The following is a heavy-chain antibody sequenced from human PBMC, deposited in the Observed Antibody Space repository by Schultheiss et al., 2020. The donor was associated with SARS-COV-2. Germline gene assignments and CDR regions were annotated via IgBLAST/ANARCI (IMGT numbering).Heavy chain of an antibody. J-gene: IGHJ4*02. V-gene: IGHV3-74*01. CDR3: ARAQGYDYVWGSYRYLDY. Sequence: GGSLRLSCAASGFTFSSYWMHWVRQAPGKGLVWVSRIKSDGITTSYADSVKGRFTISRDNAKNTLYLQMNSLRAEDTAVYYCARAQGYDYVWGSYRYLDYWGQGTLVTVSS. CDR1: GFTFSSYW. CDR2: IKSDGITT. D-gene: IGHD3-16*02.